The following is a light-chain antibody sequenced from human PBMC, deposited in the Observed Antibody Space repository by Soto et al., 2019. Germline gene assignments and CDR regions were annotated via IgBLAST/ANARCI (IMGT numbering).Light chain of an antibody. J-gene: IGLJ3*02. CDR3: AAWDDSLPGPMM. CDR2: SDN. CDR1: ISNIGSNT. V-gene: IGLV1-44*01. Sequence: QSVLTQPPSASVTPGQRVTISCSGSISNIGSNTVNWYQQLPGTAPKLLIYSDNQRPSGVPDRFSGSKFGTSASLAISGLQSEDEADYYCAAWDDSLPGPMMFGGGTKLTVL.